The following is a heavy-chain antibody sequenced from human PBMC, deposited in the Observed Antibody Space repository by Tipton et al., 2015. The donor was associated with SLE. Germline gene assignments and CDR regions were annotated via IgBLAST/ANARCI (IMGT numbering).Heavy chain of an antibody. D-gene: IGHD3-10*01. CDR3: ARDGSLPRDAFDI. Sequence: TLSLTCSVSGGSISSHYWSWIRQPPGKGLEWIGSIYHGGSTYYNPSLKSRVTISVDTSKNQFSLKLSSVTAADTAVYYCARDGSLPRDAFDIWGQGTMVTVSS. J-gene: IGHJ3*02. CDR2: IYHGGST. V-gene: IGHV4-38-2*02. CDR1: GGSISSHY.